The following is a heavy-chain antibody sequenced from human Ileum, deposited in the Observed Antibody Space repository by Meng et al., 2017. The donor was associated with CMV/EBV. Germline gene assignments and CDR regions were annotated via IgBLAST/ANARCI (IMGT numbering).Heavy chain of an antibody. Sequence: ASVKVSCKASGYSFINYVISWVRQAPGQGLEWMGWISAYTAKTKYAQKLLGRVTMTTDTATSTAYMELRSLRSDDTAVYYCARVAAEQLVVEIDYWGQGTLVTVSS. CDR2: ISAYTAKT. CDR1: GYSFINYV. V-gene: IGHV1-18*01. CDR3: ARVAAEQLVVEIDY. J-gene: IGHJ4*02. D-gene: IGHD6-6*01.